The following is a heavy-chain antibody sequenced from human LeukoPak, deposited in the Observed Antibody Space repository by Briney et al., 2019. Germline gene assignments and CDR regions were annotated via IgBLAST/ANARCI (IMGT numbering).Heavy chain of an antibody. J-gene: IGHJ4*02. D-gene: IGHD2-21*02. Sequence: ASVKVSCKASGGTFSSYAISWVRQAPGQGLEWMGGIIPIFGTANYAQKFQGRVTITADESTSTAYMELSSLRSEDTAVYYCASSGVVTAIYYFDYWGQGTLVTVSS. V-gene: IGHV1-69*13. CDR3: ASSGVVTAIYYFDY. CDR2: IIPIFGTA. CDR1: GGTFSSYA.